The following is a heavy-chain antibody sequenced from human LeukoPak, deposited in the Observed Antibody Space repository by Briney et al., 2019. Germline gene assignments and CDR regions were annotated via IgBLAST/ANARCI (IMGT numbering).Heavy chain of an antibody. D-gene: IGHD3-22*01. CDR3: ALEKEDSSDY. Sequence: GGSLRLSCPTSGLTFSRYAMSWVRQAPGKGLEWVSGISGSGGNTYYADSVKGRFTVSRDNSKNTLYLQLNSLRAEDTAVYYCALEKEDSSDYWGQGTLVTVSS. CDR2: ISGSGGNT. V-gene: IGHV3-23*01. J-gene: IGHJ4*02. CDR1: GLTFSRYA.